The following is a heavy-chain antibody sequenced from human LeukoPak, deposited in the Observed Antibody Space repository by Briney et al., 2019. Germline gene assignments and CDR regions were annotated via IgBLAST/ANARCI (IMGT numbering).Heavy chain of an antibody. D-gene: IGHD6-13*01. J-gene: IGHJ5*02. CDR1: GGSISSSSYY. CDR3: ARDPGIAAPNWFDP. V-gene: IGHV4-39*07. Sequence: SETLSLTCTVSGGSISSSSYYWGWIRQPPGKGLEWIGSIYHSGSTYYNPSLKSRVTISVDTSKNQFSLKLSSVTAADTAVYYCARDPGIAAPNWFDPWGQGTLVTVSS. CDR2: IYHSGST.